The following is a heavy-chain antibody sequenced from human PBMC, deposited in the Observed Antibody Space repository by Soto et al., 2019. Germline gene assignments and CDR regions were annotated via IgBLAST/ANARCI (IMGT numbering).Heavy chain of an antibody. Sequence: SETLSLTCAVYGGSFSDYYWNWIRQPPGKGLEWIGEINHSGSTNYNPSLKSRVTMSVDTSKNQFSLNLSSMTAADTAVYYCARQDSSGYYPYYYYYGMDVWGQGTTVTVSS. CDR2: INHSGST. J-gene: IGHJ6*02. D-gene: IGHD3-22*01. V-gene: IGHV4-34*01. CDR3: ARQDSSGYYPYYYYYGMDV. CDR1: GGSFSDYY.